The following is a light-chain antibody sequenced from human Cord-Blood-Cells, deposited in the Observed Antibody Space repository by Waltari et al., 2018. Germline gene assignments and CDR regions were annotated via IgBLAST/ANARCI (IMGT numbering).Light chain of an antibody. Sequence: EIVMTQSPATLSVSPGERANLSCRASQSVSSNLAWYQQKPVQAPRLLIYGASTRATGIPARFSGSGSGTEFTLTISSLQSEDFAVYYCQQYNNRRTFGQGTKVEIK. CDR1: QSVSSN. CDR3: QQYNNRRT. V-gene: IGKV3-15*01. J-gene: IGKJ1*01. CDR2: GAS.